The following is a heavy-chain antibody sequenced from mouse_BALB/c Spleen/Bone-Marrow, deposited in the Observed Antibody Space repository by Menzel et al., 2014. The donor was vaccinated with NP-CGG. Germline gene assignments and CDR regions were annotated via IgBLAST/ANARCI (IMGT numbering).Heavy chain of an antibody. Sequence: EVHLQQSGGGLVQPGGSLKLSCAASGFDFSRYWMTWVRQAPGKGLEWIGEINPDSSTINYTPSLKDKFIISRDNAKNTLYLQMSKVRSEDTALYYCAKNYYYGYVAYWGQGTLVTVSA. V-gene: IGHV4-1*02. J-gene: IGHJ3*01. D-gene: IGHD1-2*01. CDR2: INPDSSTI. CDR3: AKNYYYGYVAY. CDR1: GFDFSRYW.